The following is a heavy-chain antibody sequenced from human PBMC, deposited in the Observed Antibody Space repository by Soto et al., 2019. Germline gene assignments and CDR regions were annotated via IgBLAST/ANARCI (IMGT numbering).Heavy chain of an antibody. V-gene: IGHV4-39*01. CDR1: EGNIIDRGCC. J-gene: IGHJ3*02. CDR2: IYSSGYT. Sequence: PSEPKCVTRSVAEGNIIDRGCCWVSERKPPGKGLEWIASIYSSGYTYYNPSLKSRVTISIDTSKNQFSLKLSSVTAADTAVFYCARHTLIVGRLHGFDMWGQGTMVTVSS. CDR3: ARHTLIVGRLHGFDM. D-gene: IGHD3-22*01.